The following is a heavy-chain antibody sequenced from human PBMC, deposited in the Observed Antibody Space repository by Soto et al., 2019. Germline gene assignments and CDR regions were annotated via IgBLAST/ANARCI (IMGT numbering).Heavy chain of an antibody. Sequence: SETLSLTCTVSGGSISSYYWNWIRQSPGKGLEWIASLDYSGTTNYNPSLKSRITTSVDPSKKQFSLKMRSVTAADTAVYYCATTSTSGWYLIDYWGQGTLVTVSS. D-gene: IGHD6-19*01. CDR1: GGSISSYY. J-gene: IGHJ4*02. CDR3: ATTSTSGWYLIDY. V-gene: IGHV4-59*01. CDR2: LDYSGTT.